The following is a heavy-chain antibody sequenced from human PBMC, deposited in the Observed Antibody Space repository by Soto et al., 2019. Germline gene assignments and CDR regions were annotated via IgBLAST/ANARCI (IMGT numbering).Heavy chain of an antibody. CDR3: RSYRSLGYFDY. CDR1: GFTVSSNY. D-gene: IGHD3-16*02. J-gene: IGHJ4*02. CDR2: IYSGGST. V-gene: IGHV3-66*01. Sequence: GGSLRLSCAASGFTVSSNYMSWVRQAPGKGLEWVSVIYSGGSTYYADSVKGRFTISRDNSKNTLYLQMNSLRAEDTAVYYCRSYRSLGYFDYWGQGTLVTVSS.